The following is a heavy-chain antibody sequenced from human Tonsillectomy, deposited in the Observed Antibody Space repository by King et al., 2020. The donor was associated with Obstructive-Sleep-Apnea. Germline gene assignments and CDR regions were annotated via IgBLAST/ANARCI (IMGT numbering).Heavy chain of an antibody. Sequence: VQLVESGGGVVQPGRSLRLSCAASGFNFGYYGMHWVRQAPGKGLEWVSVMVYEVSNKYYADSVKGRFTISRDNSKNTLYLQVNILRPEDTAVYYCSKARVSGGSSFSDASAIWGHATPATVPS. CDR3: SKARVSGGSSFSDASAI. CDR2: MVYEVSNK. V-gene: IGHV3-30*18. D-gene: IGHD2-15*01. J-gene: IGHJ3*02. CDR1: GFNFGYYG.